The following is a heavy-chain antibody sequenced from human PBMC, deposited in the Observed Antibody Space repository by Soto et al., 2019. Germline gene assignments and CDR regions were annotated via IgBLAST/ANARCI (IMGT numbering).Heavy chain of an antibody. V-gene: IGHV3-7*05. J-gene: IGHJ6*02. Sequence: LRLSCAASGFTFSSYWMSWVRQAPGKGLEWVANIKQDGSEKYYVDSVKGRFTISRDNAKNSLYLQMNSLRAEDTAVYYCARFSGWYYYYGMDVWGQGTTVTVSS. D-gene: IGHD6-19*01. CDR2: IKQDGSEK. CDR1: GFTFSSYW. CDR3: ARFSGWYYYYGMDV.